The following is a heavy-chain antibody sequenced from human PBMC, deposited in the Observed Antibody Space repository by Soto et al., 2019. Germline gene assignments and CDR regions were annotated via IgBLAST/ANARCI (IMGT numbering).Heavy chain of an antibody. J-gene: IGHJ6*02. V-gene: IGHV3-9*01. D-gene: IGHD1-26*01. CDR2: IDWNSGST. Sequence: EVQLVESGGGLVQSGRSRRLSCVASGFRFDDFAMHWVWQAPGKGLEWVSSIDWNSGSTAYADSVKGRFTIFRDNARNSLDLQMNSLRVEDTASYYCVKGRGSYFVYFGLDVWGPGTTVTVSS. CDR1: GFRFDDFA. CDR3: VKGRGSYFVYFGLDV.